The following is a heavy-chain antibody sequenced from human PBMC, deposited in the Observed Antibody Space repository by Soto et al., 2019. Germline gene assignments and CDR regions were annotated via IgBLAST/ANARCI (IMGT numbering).Heavy chain of an antibody. CDR1: GGSISSGDYY. CDR2: IYYSGST. Sequence: SSETLSLTCTVSGGSISSGDYYWSWIRQPPGKGLEWIGYIYYSGSTYYNPSLKSRVTISVDTSKNQFSLKLSSVTAADTAVYYCARGGPGIAAAGDYYYGMDVWGQGTTVTVSS. J-gene: IGHJ6*02. D-gene: IGHD6-13*01. CDR3: ARGGPGIAAAGDYYYGMDV. V-gene: IGHV4-30-4*01.